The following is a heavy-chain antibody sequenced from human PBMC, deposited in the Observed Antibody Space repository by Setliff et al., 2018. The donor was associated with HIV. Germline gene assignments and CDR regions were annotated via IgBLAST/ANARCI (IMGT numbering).Heavy chain of an antibody. Sequence: RGSLRLSCAASGFTFSNYAMGWVRQGPGKGLERVSTIGAAGYPTHYAESVKGRFTISKDNSQNALYLQMNSLTDEDTAVYYCAKVFAFGVDGFDIWGQGTMVTVSS. J-gene: IGHJ3*02. CDR2: IGAAGYPT. D-gene: IGHD3-10*01. CDR1: GFTFSNYA. CDR3: AKVFAFGVDGFDI. V-gene: IGHV3-23*01.